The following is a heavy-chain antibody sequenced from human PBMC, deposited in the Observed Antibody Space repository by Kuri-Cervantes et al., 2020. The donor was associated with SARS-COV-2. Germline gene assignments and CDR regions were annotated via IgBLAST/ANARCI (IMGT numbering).Heavy chain of an antibody. D-gene: IGHD5-12*01. CDR3: ARGFWGGFDFPTWAAFDF. V-gene: IGHV4-39*01. J-gene: IGHJ3*01. CDR2: IYYTGST. CDR1: GGSIISIGNY. Sequence: GSLRLSCSVSGGSIISIGNYWGWIRQPPGKGLGWVGSIYYTGSTSYNPSLKSRVTISVDTSKNQFSLRLSSVTAADTAVYYCARGFWGGFDFPTWAAFDFWGQGTRVTVSS.